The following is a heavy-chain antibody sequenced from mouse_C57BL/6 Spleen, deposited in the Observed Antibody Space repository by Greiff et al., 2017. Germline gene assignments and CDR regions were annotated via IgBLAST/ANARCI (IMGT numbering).Heavy chain of an antibody. CDR2: IDPSDSYT. Sequence: QVQLQQPGAELVKPGASVKLSCKASGYTFTSYWMQWVKQRPGQGLEWILEIDPSDSYTNYNQKFKGKATLTVDKSSSTAYMQLSSLTSEDSAVYYCARQLGFDYWGQGTTLTVSA. J-gene: IGHJ2*01. CDR1: GYTFTSYW. D-gene: IGHD4-1*02. V-gene: IGHV1-50*01. CDR3: ARQLGFDY.